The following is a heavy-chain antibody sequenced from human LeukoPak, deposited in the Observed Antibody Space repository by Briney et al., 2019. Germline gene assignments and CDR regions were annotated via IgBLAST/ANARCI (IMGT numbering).Heavy chain of an antibody. Sequence: GGSLRLSCAASGFIFDDHGMHWVRQAPGKGLEWVSGISWSSGIIGYADSVKGRFTISRDNAKNSLDLQMESLRAEDTAVYYCARVPHDYSNYGDYYYYYMDVWGKGTTVTVSS. D-gene: IGHD4-11*01. CDR2: ISWSSGII. V-gene: IGHV3-9*01. CDR1: GFIFDDHG. J-gene: IGHJ6*03. CDR3: ARVPHDYSNYGDYYYYYMDV.